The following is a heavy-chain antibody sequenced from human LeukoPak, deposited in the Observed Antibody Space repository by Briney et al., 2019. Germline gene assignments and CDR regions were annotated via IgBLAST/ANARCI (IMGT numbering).Heavy chain of an antibody. V-gene: IGHV1-18*01. CDR2: ISPYNGNT. CDR1: GYDFTSVG. J-gene: IGHJ4*02. D-gene: IGHD6-19*01. Sequence: ASVKVSCKASGYDFTSVGITWVRRAPGQGLEWMGWISPYNGNTRYAQKFQGRVAMTTDTSTTTAYMELRGLRFNDTAVYYCARAGWGSGWYFDYWGQGHLVTVSS. CDR3: ARAGWGSGWYFDY.